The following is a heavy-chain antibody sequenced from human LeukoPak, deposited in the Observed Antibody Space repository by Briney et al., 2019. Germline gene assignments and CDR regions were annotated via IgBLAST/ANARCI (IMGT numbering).Heavy chain of an antibody. J-gene: IGHJ3*01. CDR3: ARGWFGPES. D-gene: IGHD3-10*01. Sequence: GESLRLSCAASGFTFSGCSMHWVRQAPGKGLVWISGISNEGTTTNYADSVKGRFTISRDNAKNTLYLQMKSLRAEDTAVYYWARGWFGPESWDQGTMVTVSS. CDR2: ISNEGTTT. CDR1: GFTFSGCS. V-gene: IGHV3-74*01.